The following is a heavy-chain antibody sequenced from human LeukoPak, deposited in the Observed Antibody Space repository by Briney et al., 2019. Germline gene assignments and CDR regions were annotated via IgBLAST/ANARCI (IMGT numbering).Heavy chain of an antibody. Sequence: SETPSLTCAVYGGSFSGYYWSWIRQPPGKGLEWIGEINHSGSTNYNPSLKSRVTISVDTSKNQFSLKLSSVTAADTAVYYCARGYCSSTSCYNFDYWGQGTLVTVSS. CDR1: GGSFSGYY. J-gene: IGHJ4*02. CDR2: INHSGST. V-gene: IGHV4-34*01. CDR3: ARGYCSSTSCYNFDY. D-gene: IGHD2-2*02.